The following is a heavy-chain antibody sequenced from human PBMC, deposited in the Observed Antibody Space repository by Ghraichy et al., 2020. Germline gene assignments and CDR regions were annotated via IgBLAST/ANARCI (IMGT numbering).Heavy chain of an antibody. D-gene: IGHD3-3*01. J-gene: IGHJ6*02. V-gene: IGHV3-30-3*01. CDR2: ISYDGSNK. CDR3: ARTRGLWSGSNYYYYYGMDV. Sequence: GGSLRLSCAASGFTFSSYAMHWVRQAPGKGLEWVAVISYDGSNKYYADSVKGRFTISRDNSKNTRYLQMNSLRAEDTAVYYCARTRGLWSGSNYYYYYGMDVWGQGTTVTVSS. CDR1: GFTFSSYA.